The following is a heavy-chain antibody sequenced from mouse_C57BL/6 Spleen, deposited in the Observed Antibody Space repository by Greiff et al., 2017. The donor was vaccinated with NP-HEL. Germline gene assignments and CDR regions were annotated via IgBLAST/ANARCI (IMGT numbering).Heavy chain of an antibody. CDR1: GYTFTSYW. CDR2: IDPSGSYT. V-gene: IGHV1-69*01. CDR3: ARVDYGSRGFAY. J-gene: IGHJ3*01. D-gene: IGHD1-1*01. Sequence: VQLQQPGAELVMPGASVKLSCKASGYTFTSYWMHWVKQRPGQGLEWIGEIDPSGSYTNYNQKFKGKSTLTVDKSSSTAYMQLSSLTSEDSAVYYCARVDYGSRGFAYWGQGTLVTVSA.